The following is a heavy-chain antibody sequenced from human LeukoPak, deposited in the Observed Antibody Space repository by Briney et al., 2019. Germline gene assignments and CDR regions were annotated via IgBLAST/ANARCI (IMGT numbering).Heavy chain of an antibody. Sequence: ASVKVSCKASGYTFTGYYMHWVRQAPGQGLEWMGWINPNSGGTNYAQKFQGWVTMTRDTSISTAYMELSRLRSDDTAVYYCAESQYCSSTSCDRGAFDIWGQGTMVTVSS. CDR2: INPNSGGT. D-gene: IGHD2-2*01. CDR1: GYTFTGYY. CDR3: AESQYCSSTSCDRGAFDI. J-gene: IGHJ3*02. V-gene: IGHV1-2*04.